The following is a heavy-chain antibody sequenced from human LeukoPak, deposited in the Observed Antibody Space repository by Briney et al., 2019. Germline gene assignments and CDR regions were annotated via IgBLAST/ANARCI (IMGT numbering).Heavy chain of an antibody. V-gene: IGHV4-39*07. CDR3: ARGVATDY. CDR2: IYYSGST. J-gene: IGHJ4*02. D-gene: IGHD5-12*01. CDR1: GGSISSSSYY. Sequence: SETLSLTCTVSGGSISSSSYYWGWIRQPPGKGLEWIGSIYYSGSTYYNPSLKSRVTISVDTSKNQFSLKLNSVTAADTAVYYCARGVATDYWGQGTLVTVSS.